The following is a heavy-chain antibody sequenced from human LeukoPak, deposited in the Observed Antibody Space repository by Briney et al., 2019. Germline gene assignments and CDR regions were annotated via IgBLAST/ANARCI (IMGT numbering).Heavy chain of an antibody. CDR2: INNKGTET. J-gene: IGHJ4*02. Sequence: PGGSLRLSCAASGFTFNSFWMHWVRQGPGKGLVWVSRINNKGTETDYADSVKGRFTISRANAKNTVYLQMNNLRAKDTAIYYCASSTQISKYADYWGQGALVTVSS. D-gene: IGHD2-2*01. CDR3: ASSTQISKYADY. V-gene: IGHV3-74*01. CDR1: GFTFNSFW.